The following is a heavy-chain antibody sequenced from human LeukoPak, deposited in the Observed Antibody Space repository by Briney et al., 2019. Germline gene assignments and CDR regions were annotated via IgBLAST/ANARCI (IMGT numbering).Heavy chain of an antibody. D-gene: IGHD3-10*01. CDR3: TRSLLWFGELPSNDAFDI. J-gene: IGHJ3*02. V-gene: IGHV3-49*05. CDR2: IRRKAYGGTT. Sequence: KSGGSLSLSCTASGFTFGDYAMSWFRQAPGKGLEWVGFIRRKAYGGTTEYAASVKGRFTISRDDSKSIAYLQMNSLLTEDTAVYYCTRSLLWFGELPSNDAFDIWGQGTMVTVSS. CDR1: GFTFGDYA.